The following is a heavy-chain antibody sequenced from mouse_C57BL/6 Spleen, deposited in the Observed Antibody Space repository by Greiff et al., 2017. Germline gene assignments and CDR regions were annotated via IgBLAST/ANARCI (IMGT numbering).Heavy chain of an antibody. J-gene: IGHJ4*01. Sequence: QVQLQQPGAELVRPGTSVKLSCKASGYTFTSYWMHWVTQRPGQGLEWIGVIDPSDSYTNYNQKFQGKATLTVDTSSSTAYMQLISLTSEDSAVYYCARVDDYDAMDYWGQGTSVTVSS. CDR3: ARVDDYDAMDY. CDR2: IDPSDSYT. CDR1: GYTFTSYW. V-gene: IGHV1-59*01.